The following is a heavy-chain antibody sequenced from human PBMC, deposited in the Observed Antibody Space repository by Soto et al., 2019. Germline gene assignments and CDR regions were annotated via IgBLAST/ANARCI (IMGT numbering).Heavy chain of an antibody. CDR2: IIPIFGTT. D-gene: IGHD3-3*01. CDR1: ADSFSSYG. V-gene: IGHV1-69*01. CDR3: ARVFPDGWVEPGVVRGYLDT. J-gene: IGHJ4*02. Sequence: QVQLVQSGAEVKEPGSAVKVSCKAPADSFSSYGISWVRQAPGQGLEWMGGIIPIFGTTNYAEKFQGRVTITADESTNTGCMEWSSLRSEDTALYYCARVFPDGWVEPGVVRGYLDTWGRGTLVTVSS.